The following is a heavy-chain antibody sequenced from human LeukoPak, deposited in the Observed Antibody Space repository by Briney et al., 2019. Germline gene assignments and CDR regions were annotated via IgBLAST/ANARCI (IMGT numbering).Heavy chain of an antibody. CDR1: GDSISNNLYY. CDR3: ARAPWAYGNYVHAFDI. D-gene: IGHD4-11*01. CDR2: IYSGGRI. J-gene: IGHJ3*02. V-gene: IGHV4-39*07. Sequence: PSETLSLTCIVSGDSISNNLYYWGWIRQPPGKGLEWIGSIYSGGRIYYNPSLKSRVSISIDTSNNDLSLKVTSVTAADTAGYYCARAPWAYGNYVHAFDIWGQGTMVTVSS.